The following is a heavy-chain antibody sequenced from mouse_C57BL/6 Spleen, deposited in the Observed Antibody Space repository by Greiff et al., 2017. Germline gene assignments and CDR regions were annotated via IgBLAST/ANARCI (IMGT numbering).Heavy chain of an antibody. CDR2: IRSKSNNYAT. CDR3: VTLGAYDGYLDWYFEV. CDR1: VFSFNTYA. Sequence: VQLVESGGGLVQPKGSLKLSCAASVFSFNTYAMNWVRQAPGKGLEWVARIRSKSNNYATYYADSVKDRFTIFRDDSESMLYLQMNNLKTEDTAGNYWVTLGAYDGYLDWYFEVWGTGTTVTVSS. V-gene: IGHV10-1*01. J-gene: IGHJ1*03. D-gene: IGHD2-3*01.